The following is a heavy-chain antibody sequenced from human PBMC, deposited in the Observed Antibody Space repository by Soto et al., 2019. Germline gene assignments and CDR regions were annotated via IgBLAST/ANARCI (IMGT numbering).Heavy chain of an antibody. CDR2: INSDGRST. CDR3: AKGYSGYDYAN. V-gene: IGHV3-74*01. Sequence: GGSLRLSCAASGFTFSSYWMHWVRQAPGKGLVWVSRINSDGRSTTYADSVKGRFTISRDNAKNTLYLQMNSLSAEDTAVYFCAKGYSGYDYANWGEGSLVTVAS. D-gene: IGHD5-12*01. CDR1: GFTFSSYW. J-gene: IGHJ4*02.